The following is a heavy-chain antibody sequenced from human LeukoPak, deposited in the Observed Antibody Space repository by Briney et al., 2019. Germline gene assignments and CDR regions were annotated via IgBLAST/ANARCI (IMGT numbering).Heavy chain of an antibody. CDR1: GYTFTSYY. CDR3: AKEVHYDSGFTADY. D-gene: IGHD3-22*01. CDR2: MNPNSGNT. Sequence: ASVKVSCKASGYTFTSYYMHWVRQAPGQGLEWMGWMNPNSGNTDYAQKFQGRVTMTRNISISTAYMELSSLRSEDTAVYYCAKEVHYDSGFTADYWGQGTLVIVSS. V-gene: IGHV1-8*02. J-gene: IGHJ4*02.